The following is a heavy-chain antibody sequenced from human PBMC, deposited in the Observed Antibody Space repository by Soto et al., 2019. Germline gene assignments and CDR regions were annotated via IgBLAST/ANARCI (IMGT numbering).Heavy chain of an antibody. J-gene: IGHJ5*02. V-gene: IGHV4-31*03. CDR2: IYYSGST. D-gene: IGHD3-3*01. CDR3: ARAAIFGVVIRRNWFYX. Sequence: SETLSLTFTVSGGSISSVGYYWSWIRQHPGKGLELIGYIYYSGSTYYNPSLKSRVTISVDTSKNQFSLKLSSVTAADTAVYYCARAAIFGVVIRRNWFYXWGQGTLVTVSX. CDR1: GGSISSVGYY.